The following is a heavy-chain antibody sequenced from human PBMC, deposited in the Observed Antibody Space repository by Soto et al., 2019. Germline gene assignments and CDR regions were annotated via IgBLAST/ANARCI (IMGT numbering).Heavy chain of an antibody. D-gene: IGHD5-12*01. V-gene: IGHV4-34*01. CDR3: ARGVDIVATYWFDP. J-gene: IGHJ5*02. CDR1: GGSFSGYY. Sequence: SETLSLTCAVYGGSFSGYYWSWIRQPPGKGLEWIGEINHSGSTNYNPSLKSRVTISVDTSKNQFSLKLSSVTAADTAVYYCARGVDIVATYWFDPWGQGTLVTVSS. CDR2: INHSGST.